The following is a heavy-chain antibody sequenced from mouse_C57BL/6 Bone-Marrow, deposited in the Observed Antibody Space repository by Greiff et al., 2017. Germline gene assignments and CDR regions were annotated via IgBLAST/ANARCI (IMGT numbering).Heavy chain of an antibody. CDR1: GYTFTDYY. CDR3: ADYDYDGLAY. J-gene: IGHJ3*01. D-gene: IGHD2-4*01. V-gene: IGHV1-26*01. Sequence: EVQLQQSGPELVKPGASVKISCKASGYTFTDYYMNWVKQSHGKSLEWIGDINPNNGGTSYNQKFKGKGTLTVDKSSSTAYMELRSLTSEDSADYDCADYDYDGLAYWGQGTLVTVAA. CDR2: INPNNGGT.